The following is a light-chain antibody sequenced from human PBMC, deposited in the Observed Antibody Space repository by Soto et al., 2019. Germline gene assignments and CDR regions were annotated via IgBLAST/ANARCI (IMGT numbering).Light chain of an antibody. CDR3: AAWADSLNGLV. CDR1: SSNIGSNT. V-gene: IGLV1-44*01. J-gene: IGLJ2*01. CDR2: SNN. Sequence: QAVVTQPPSASGTPGQRVTISCSGSSSNIGSNTVNWYQQLPGTAPQLLIYSNNQRPTGVPDRFSGSKSCTSASLAISGLQSEDEADYYCAAWADSLNGLVFGGGTKLTVL.